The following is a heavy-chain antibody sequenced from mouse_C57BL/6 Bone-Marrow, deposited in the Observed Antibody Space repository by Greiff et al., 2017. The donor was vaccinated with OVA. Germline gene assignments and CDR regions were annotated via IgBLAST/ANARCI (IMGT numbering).Heavy chain of an antibody. D-gene: IGHD1-2*01. Sequence: QVHVKQPGAELVRPGTSVKLSCKASGYTFTSYWMHWVKQRPGQGLEWIGVIDPSDSYTNYNQKFKGKATLTVDTSSSTAYMQLSSLTSEDSAVYYCARSNTTAWYFDVWGTGTTVTVSS. V-gene: IGHV1-59*01. CDR3: ARSNTTAWYFDV. CDR1: GYTFTSYW. CDR2: IDPSDSYT. J-gene: IGHJ1*03.